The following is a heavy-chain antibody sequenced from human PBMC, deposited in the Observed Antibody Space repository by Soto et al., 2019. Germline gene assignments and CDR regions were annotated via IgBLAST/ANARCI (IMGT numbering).Heavy chain of an antibody. CDR1: GGSISSYY. CDR3: ARVDYGDYGWYFDL. V-gene: IGHV4-59*01. CDR2: IYYSGST. J-gene: IGHJ2*01. D-gene: IGHD4-17*01. Sequence: QVQLQESGPGLVKPSETLSLTCTVSGGSISSYYWSWIRQPPGKGLEWIGYIYYSGSTNYNPSLKSRVTISVDTSKNQLSLKLSAVTAADTAVYYCARVDYGDYGWYFDLWGRGTLVTVSS.